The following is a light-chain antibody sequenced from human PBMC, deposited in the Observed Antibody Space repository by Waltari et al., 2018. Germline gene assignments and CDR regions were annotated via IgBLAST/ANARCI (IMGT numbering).Light chain of an antibody. CDR3: QHYESLPVT. Sequence: EIVLTQSPGTLSLSSGERATLSCRASQSISRYLAWYQQKPGQAPRLLIYHASNRATGGPDRFRGSGSGTDVSLIISILEPEDFAVYYCQHYESLPVTFGQGTKVEIK. V-gene: IGKV3-20*01. CDR2: HAS. CDR1: QSISRY. J-gene: IGKJ1*01.